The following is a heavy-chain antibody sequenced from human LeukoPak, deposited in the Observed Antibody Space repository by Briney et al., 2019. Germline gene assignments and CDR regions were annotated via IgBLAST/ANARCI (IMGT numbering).Heavy chain of an antibody. CDR1: GGSISSGDYY. J-gene: IGHJ5*02. Sequence: PSQTLSLTCTVSGGSISSGDYYWTWIRQPPGKGLEWIGYIYTSGSTNYNPSLKSRVTISVDTSKNQFSLKLSSVTAADTAVYYCARDLMTTGWFDPWGQGTLVTVSS. V-gene: IGHV4-30-4*01. CDR2: IYTSGST. D-gene: IGHD4-17*01. CDR3: ARDLMTTGWFDP.